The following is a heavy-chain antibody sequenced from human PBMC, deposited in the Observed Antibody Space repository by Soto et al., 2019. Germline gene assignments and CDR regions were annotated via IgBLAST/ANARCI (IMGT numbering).Heavy chain of an antibody. Sequence: ASVKVSCKASGCTFTSYGISWVRQAPGQGLEWMGWISAYNGNTNYAQKLQGRVTMTTDTSTSTAYMELRSLRSDDTAVYYCARAMVRGVSDYYYGMDVWGQGTTVTVSS. D-gene: IGHD3-10*01. CDR3: ARAMVRGVSDYYYGMDV. CDR2: ISAYNGNT. J-gene: IGHJ6*02. V-gene: IGHV1-18*01. CDR1: GCTFTSYG.